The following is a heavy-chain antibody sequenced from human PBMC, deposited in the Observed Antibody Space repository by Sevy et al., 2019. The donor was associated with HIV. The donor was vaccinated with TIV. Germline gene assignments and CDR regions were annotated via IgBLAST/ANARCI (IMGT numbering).Heavy chain of an antibody. D-gene: IGHD2-2*01. CDR2: IIPIFGTA. J-gene: IGHJ3*02. V-gene: IGHV1-69*13. CDR1: GGTFSSYA. CDR3: AIVVVPAALDFDI. Sequence: APVKVSCKASGGTFSSYAISWVRQAPRQGLEWMGGIIPIFGTANYAQKFQGRVTITADESTSTAYMEMSSLRSEDTAVYYCAIVVVPAALDFDIWGQGTMVTVSS.